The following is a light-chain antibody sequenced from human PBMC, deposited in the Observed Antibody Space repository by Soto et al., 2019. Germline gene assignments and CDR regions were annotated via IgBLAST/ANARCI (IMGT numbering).Light chain of an antibody. V-gene: IGKV3-20*01. CDR3: QQYGRSPYLFT. CDR1: QSVSSNY. Sequence: EIVLTQSPGTLSLSPGERATLSCRASQSVSSNYLAWYQQKPGQAPRLLIYGASSRATGIPDRFSGSGSGTDFTLTISRLEPEDFAVYYCQQYGRSPYLFTLGPGTKVEIK. J-gene: IGKJ3*01. CDR2: GAS.